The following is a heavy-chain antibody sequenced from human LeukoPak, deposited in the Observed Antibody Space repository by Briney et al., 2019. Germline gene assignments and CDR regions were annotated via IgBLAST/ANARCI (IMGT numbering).Heavy chain of an antibody. CDR1: GYTFSNYC. CDR3: AKDPRDISTGNYDEFDI. V-gene: IGHV1-46*01. D-gene: IGHD3-9*01. J-gene: IGHJ3*02. CDR2: INPSLHIP. Sequence: ASVKVSCKASGYTFSNYCMHWVRQAPGQGLEWLGIINPSLHIPIYAQTFQGRVTMTTDMSTSTFYMELSNLVSEDTAVYYCAKDPRDISTGNYDEFDIWGQGTMVTVSS.